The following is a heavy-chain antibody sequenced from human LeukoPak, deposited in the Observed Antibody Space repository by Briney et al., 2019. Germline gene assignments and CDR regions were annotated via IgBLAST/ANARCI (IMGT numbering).Heavy chain of an antibody. D-gene: IGHD3-3*01. V-gene: IGHV3-15*01. Sequence: GGSLRLSCAGSGFTFSGYSLNRVRQAPGKGLEWVGRINYKTNGGTADYAAPVKGRFTISRDDSKDTLYLQMNSLKTEDTAVYYCTTDHRTIYGVVFPDYWGQGTLVTVSS. CDR1: GFTFSGYS. CDR3: TTDHRTIYGVVFPDY. J-gene: IGHJ4*02. CDR2: INYKTNGGTA.